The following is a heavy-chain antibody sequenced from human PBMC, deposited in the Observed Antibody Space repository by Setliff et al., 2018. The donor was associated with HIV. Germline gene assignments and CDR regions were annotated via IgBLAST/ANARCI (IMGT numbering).Heavy chain of an antibody. V-gene: IGHV4-34*01. Sequence: SETLSLTCAVYGGSFTTYYWSWIRQTPGKGLEWIGENNHGGSTNYNPSLKSRVTISVDRSKNQILLRLSSVAAADTAVYYCARLSGGMVPNYWGQGTLVTVSS. CDR1: GGSFTTYY. CDR2: NNHGGST. J-gene: IGHJ4*02. D-gene: IGHD3-10*01. CDR3: ARLSGGMVPNY.